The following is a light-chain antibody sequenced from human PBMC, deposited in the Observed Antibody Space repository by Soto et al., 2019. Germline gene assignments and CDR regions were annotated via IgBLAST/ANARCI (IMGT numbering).Light chain of an antibody. J-gene: IGLJ2*01. CDR2: EVS. CDR1: SSDVGGYNY. CDR3: TSYAGSNIWV. Sequence: QSALTQPPSASGSPGQSVTISCTGTSSDVGGYNYVSWFQQHPGKAPKLMIDEVSKRPSGVPDRFSGSKSGKTASLTVSGLQAEDEADYYCTSYAGSNIWVFGGGTKVTVL. V-gene: IGLV2-8*01.